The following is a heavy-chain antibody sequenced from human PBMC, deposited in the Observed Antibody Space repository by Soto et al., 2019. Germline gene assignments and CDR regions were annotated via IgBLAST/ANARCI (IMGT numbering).Heavy chain of an antibody. J-gene: IGHJ4*02. D-gene: IGHD6-13*01. V-gene: IGHV3-23*01. CDR2: ISGSGGGT. Sequence: GSLRLSCAASGFTFSSYAMSWVRQAPGKGLEWVSTISGSGGGTYYADSVKGHFTISRDNSKNTLYLQMNSLRAEDTAVYYCANQFGSRWRNFDYWGQGTLVTVSS. CDR3: ANQFGSRWRNFDY. CDR1: GFTFSSYA.